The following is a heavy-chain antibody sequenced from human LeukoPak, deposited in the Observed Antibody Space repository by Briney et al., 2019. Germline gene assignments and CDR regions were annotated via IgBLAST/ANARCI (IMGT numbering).Heavy chain of an antibody. J-gene: IGHJ5*02. CDR1: GFTFSSYG. Sequence: GGSLRLSCAASGFTFSSYGMNWVRQAPGKGLEWVSYISGSGSTIYYADYVKGRFTMYRDNAKNSLYLQMNSLRVEDTAFYYCATHKDGAAWGQGTLVTVSS. CDR3: ATHKDGAA. V-gene: IGHV3-48*01. D-gene: IGHD5-24*01. CDR2: ISGSGSTI.